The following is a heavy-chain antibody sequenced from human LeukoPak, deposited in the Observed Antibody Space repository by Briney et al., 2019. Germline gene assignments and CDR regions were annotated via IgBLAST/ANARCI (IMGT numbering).Heavy chain of an antibody. CDR3: AKHVRTSVWFFDS. D-gene: IGHD6-19*01. Sequence: GGSLRLSCAASGFTFSSYALSWVRQAPGRGLEWVSLISWSSLTTEYADSVKGRFTVPRDNSKNTLSLQMNSLNADDTAVYYCAKHVRTSVWFFDSWGQGTLVTVSS. V-gene: IGHV3-23*01. CDR2: ISWSSLTT. CDR1: GFTFSSYA. J-gene: IGHJ4*02.